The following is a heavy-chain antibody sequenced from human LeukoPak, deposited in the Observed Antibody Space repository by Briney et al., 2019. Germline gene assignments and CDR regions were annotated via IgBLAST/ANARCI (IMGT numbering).Heavy chain of an antibody. CDR2: ISYDGSNK. D-gene: IGHD2-2*01. V-gene: IGHV3-30-3*01. CDR3: AREAYCSSTSCYGVDY. J-gene: IGHJ4*02. CDR1: GFTFSSYA. Sequence: GGSLRLSCAASGFTFSSYAMHWVRQAPGKGLEWVAVISYDGSNKYYADSVKGRFTVSRDNAKNSLYLQMNSLRAEDTAVYYCAREAYCSSTSCYGVDYWGQGTLVTVSS.